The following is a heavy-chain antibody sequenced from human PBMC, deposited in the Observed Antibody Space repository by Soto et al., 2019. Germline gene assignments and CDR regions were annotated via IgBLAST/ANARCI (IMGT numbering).Heavy chain of an antibody. Sequence: GGSLRLSCAVSGFTLSSHAMHWVRQAPGKGLEWVALILSDGSNKYYADSVKGRFTTSRDNSKNTMYLQMNSLSVEDTALYYCAKDVTYYYDAAGSNYFDYWGQGTLVTVSS. V-gene: IGHV3-30-3*01. D-gene: IGHD3-22*01. J-gene: IGHJ4*02. CDR3: AKDVTYYYDAAGSNYFDY. CDR2: ILSDGSNK. CDR1: GFTLSSHA.